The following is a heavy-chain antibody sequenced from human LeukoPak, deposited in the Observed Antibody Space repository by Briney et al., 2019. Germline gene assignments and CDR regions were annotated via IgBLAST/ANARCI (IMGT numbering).Heavy chain of an antibody. CDR2: INPNSGGT. D-gene: IGHD6-19*01. Sequence: ASVKVSCKASGYTFTGYYMHWVRQAPGQGLEGMGWINPNSGGTNYAQKFQGRVTMTRDTSISTAYMELSRLRSDDTAVYYCARDFFGQWLVQNLNWFDPWGQGTLVTVSS. CDR3: ARDFFGQWLVQNLNWFDP. CDR1: GYTFTGYY. J-gene: IGHJ5*02. V-gene: IGHV1-2*02.